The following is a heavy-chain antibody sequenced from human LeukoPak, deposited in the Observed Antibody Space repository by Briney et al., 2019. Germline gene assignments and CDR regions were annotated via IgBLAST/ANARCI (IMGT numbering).Heavy chain of an antibody. D-gene: IGHD2-15*01. V-gene: IGHV4-4*02. CDR3: ASVVVAATILNWFDP. J-gene: IGHJ5*02. Sequence: ASETLSLTCAVSGGSISSSNWWSWVRQPPGKGLEWIGEIYHSGSTNYNPSLKSRVTISVDKSKNQFSLKLSSVTAADTAVYYCASVVVAATILNWFDPWGQGTLVTVSS. CDR1: GGSISSSNW. CDR2: IYHSGST.